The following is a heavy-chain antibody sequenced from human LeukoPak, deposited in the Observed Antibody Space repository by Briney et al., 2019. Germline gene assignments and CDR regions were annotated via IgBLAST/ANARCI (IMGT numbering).Heavy chain of an antibody. CDR1: GGSISSGGYY. V-gene: IGHV4-61*08. J-gene: IGHJ3*02. CDR2: IYYSGST. Sequence: SQTLSLTCTVSGGSISSGGYYWSWIRQPPGKGLEWIGYIYYSGSTNYNPSLKSRVTISVDTSKNQFSLKLSSVTAADTAVYYCARYDIGAFDIWGQGTMVTVSS. D-gene: IGHD3-9*01. CDR3: ARYDIGAFDI.